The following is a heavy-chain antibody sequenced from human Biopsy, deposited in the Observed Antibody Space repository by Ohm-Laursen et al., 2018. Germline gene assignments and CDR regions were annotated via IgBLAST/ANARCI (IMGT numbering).Heavy chain of an antibody. CDR1: GGTFINYA. CDR3: ARGPHSGSHSCFDY. J-gene: IGHJ4*02. CDR2: IIPMFGTA. Sequence: GSSVTVSCKASGGTFINYAISWVRQAPGQGLEWMGGIIPMFGTANYAQMFQGRVTISADESTSTSYMELSSPTTEDTAIYYCARGPHSGSHSCFDYWGRGTLVTVSS. V-gene: IGHV1-69*01. D-gene: IGHD1-26*01.